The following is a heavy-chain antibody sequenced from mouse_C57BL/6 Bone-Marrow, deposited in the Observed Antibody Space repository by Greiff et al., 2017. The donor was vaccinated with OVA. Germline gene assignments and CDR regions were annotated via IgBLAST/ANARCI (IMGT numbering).Heavy chain of an antibody. Sequence: EVQLQQSGAELVRPGSSVKMSCKTSGYTFTSYGINWVKQRPGQGLEWIGDIYLGNGYTDYNEKFKGKATLTSDTSSSTAYMQLSSLTSEDSAIYFCARRDYSRAMDYWGQGTAVTVSS. CDR3: ARRDYSRAMDY. D-gene: IGHD2-5*01. CDR2: IYLGNGYT. CDR1: GYTFTSYG. J-gene: IGHJ4*01. V-gene: IGHV1-58*01.